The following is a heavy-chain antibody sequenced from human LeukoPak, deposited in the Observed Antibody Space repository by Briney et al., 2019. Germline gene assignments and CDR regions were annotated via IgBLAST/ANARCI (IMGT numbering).Heavy chain of an antibody. J-gene: IGHJ6*03. Sequence: ASVKVSCKASGYTFTGYYMHWVRQAPGQGLEWMGWINPNSGGTNYAQKFQGRVTMTRDTSISTAYMELGRLRSDDTAVYYCARGSRNHTYYYGSGSYYNWAYYMDVWGKGTTVTVSS. CDR1: GYTFTGYY. CDR2: INPNSGGT. D-gene: IGHD3-10*01. V-gene: IGHV1-2*02. CDR3: ARGSRNHTYYYGSGSYYNWAYYMDV.